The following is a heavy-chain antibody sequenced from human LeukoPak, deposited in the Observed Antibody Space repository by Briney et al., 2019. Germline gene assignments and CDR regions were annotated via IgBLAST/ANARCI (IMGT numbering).Heavy chain of an antibody. CDR1: GFTFSSYA. Sequence: HPGGSLRLSCAASGFTFSSYAMHWVRQAPGKGLEWVAVISYDGSNKYYADSVKGRFTISRDNSKNTLYLQMNSLRAEGTAVYYCARERGGSVVTAIGAFDIWGQGTMVTVSS. D-gene: IGHD2-21*02. CDR3: ARERGGSVVTAIGAFDI. J-gene: IGHJ3*02. V-gene: IGHV3-30-3*01. CDR2: ISYDGSNK.